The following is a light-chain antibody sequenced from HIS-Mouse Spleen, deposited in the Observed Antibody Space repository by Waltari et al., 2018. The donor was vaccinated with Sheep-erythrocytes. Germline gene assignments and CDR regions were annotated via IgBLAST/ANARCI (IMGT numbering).Light chain of an antibody. CDR3: QAWDSSTAE. Sequence: SYELTQPPSVSVSPGQTASITCSGDKLGDKYACWYKQKPGQSPVLVIYQDSKRPSGIPERFSGSNSGNTATLTISGTQAMDEADYYCQAWDSSTAEFGGGTKLTVL. CDR2: QDS. V-gene: IGLV3-1*01. CDR1: KLGDKY. J-gene: IGLJ2*01.